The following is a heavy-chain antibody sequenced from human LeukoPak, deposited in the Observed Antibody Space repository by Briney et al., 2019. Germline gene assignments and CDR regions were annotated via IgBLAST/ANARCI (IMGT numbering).Heavy chain of an antibody. D-gene: IGHD4-11*01. CDR1: GFTFSSYA. J-gene: IGHJ6*02. Sequence: GGSLRLSCAASGFTFSSYAMHWVRQAPGKGLEWVSVISDSGGSTYYAESVKGRFTISRDNSKNTLYLQMNSVRAEDTAEYYCAKGGTTVYYGIDVWGQGTTVTVSS. CDR3: AKGGTTVYYGIDV. CDR2: ISDSGGST. V-gene: IGHV3-23*01.